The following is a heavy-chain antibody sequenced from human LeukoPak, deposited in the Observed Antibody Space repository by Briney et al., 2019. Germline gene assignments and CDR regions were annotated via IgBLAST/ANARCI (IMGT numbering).Heavy chain of an antibody. D-gene: IGHD5-12*01. J-gene: IGHJ5*02. CDR1: GYTFTGYY. CDR2: INPNSGGT. Sequence: ASVKVSCKASGYTFTGYYMHWVRQAPGQGLEWMGWINPNSGGTNYAQKFQGRVTMTRDTSISTAYMELSRLRSDDTAVYYCARDSWYSGYDRGDWFDPWGQGTLVTVSS. V-gene: IGHV1-2*02. CDR3: ARDSWYSGYDRGDWFDP.